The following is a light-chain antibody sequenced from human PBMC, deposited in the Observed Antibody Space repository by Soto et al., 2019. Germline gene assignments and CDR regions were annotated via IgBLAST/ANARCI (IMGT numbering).Light chain of an antibody. CDR1: QYINTR. J-gene: IGKJ1*01. Sequence: EIVLTQSPATLSSFPGDRVTLSCRASQYINTRLAWYQQKPGQAPRLLIYAASNRATGIPDRFSGSGSGTDFTLTISRLEPEDFAVYYCQQYGSSGTFGQGTKVDIK. V-gene: IGKV3-20*01. CDR3: QQYGSSGT. CDR2: AAS.